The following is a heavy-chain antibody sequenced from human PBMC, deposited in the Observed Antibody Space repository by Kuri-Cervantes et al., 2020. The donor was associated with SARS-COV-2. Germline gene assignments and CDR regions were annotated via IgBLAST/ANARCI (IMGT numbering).Heavy chain of an antibody. CDR2: INPNSGGT. CDR3: ATGPGLVAQFDY. V-gene: IGHV1-2*02. J-gene: IGHJ4*02. D-gene: IGHD3/OR15-3a*01. CDR1: GYTFTGYY. Sequence: ASVKVSCKASGYTFTGYYLHWVRQAPGQGLEWMGWINPNSGGTNYAQKFQGRVTMTRDTSTDTAYMELSSLRSEDTAVYYCATGPGLVAQFDYWGQGTLVTVSS.